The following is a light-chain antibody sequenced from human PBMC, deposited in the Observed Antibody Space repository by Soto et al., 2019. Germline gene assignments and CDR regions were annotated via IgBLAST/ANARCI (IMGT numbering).Light chain of an antibody. J-gene: IGKJ4*01. V-gene: IGKV3-11*01. CDR3: QQRAIGIT. CDR2: DAS. CDR1: QSVDIY. Sequence: EVVLTQSPATLSLSPGERATLSCRASQSVDIYLGWYQQKPGQAPILLIYDASRRATGIPPRFSGSGYGTEFTLTISSLEPDDFAVYYCQQRAIGITFGGGTKVEIK.